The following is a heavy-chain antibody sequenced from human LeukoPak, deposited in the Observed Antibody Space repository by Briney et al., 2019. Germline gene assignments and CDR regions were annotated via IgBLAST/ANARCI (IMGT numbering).Heavy chain of an antibody. CDR2: IYSGGST. Sequence: GGSLRLSCAASGFTVSSNYMSCVRQAPGKGLEWVSVIYSGGSTYYADSVKGRFTISRDNSKNTLYLQMNSLRAEDTAVYYGARDSTYYDILTGLSSRGGFDPWGQGTLVTVSS. CDR1: GFTVSSNY. CDR3: ARDSTYYDILTGLSSRGGFDP. J-gene: IGHJ5*02. D-gene: IGHD3-9*01. V-gene: IGHV3-66*02.